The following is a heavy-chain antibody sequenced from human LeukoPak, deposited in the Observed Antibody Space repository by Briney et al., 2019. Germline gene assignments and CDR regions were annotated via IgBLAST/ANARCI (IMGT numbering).Heavy chain of an antibody. V-gene: IGHV3-33*08. CDR3: ARDRGDGYNNNFDY. CDR2: IWYDGSNK. D-gene: IGHD5-24*01. CDR1: GSTFSSYG. J-gene: IGHJ4*02. Sequence: GGSLRLSCAASGSTFSSYGMHWVRQAPGKGLEWVAVIWYDGSNKYYADSVKGRFTISRDNSKNTLYLQMNSLRAEDTAVYYCARDRGDGYNNNFDYWGQGTLVTVSS.